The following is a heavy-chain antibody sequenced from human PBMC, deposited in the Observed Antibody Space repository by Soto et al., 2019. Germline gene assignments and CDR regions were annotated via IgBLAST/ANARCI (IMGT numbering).Heavy chain of an antibody. J-gene: IGHJ4*02. V-gene: IGHV3-30-3*01. Sequence: QVQLVESGGGVVQPGRSLRLSCAASGFTFSSYAMHWVRQAPGKGLEWVAVISYDGSNKYYADSVKGRFTISRDNSKNTLYLQMNSLRAEDTAVYYCARDPGLYSSSPLDFDYWGQGTLVTVSS. CDR1: GFTFSSYA. D-gene: IGHD6-6*01. CDR2: ISYDGSNK. CDR3: ARDPGLYSSSPLDFDY.